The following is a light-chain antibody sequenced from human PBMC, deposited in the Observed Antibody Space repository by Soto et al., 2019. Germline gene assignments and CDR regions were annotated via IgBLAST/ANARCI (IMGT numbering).Light chain of an antibody. CDR1: ISDVGGSNF. Sequence: QSVLGPAASVCDSPGQSINISCIGTISDVGGSNFVSWYQQHPGKPPNLIIYDVANRPSGLSNRFSGSKSGSTASLIISRLQTEDEADYYCVSYTSSTTDVCGTGTKVTVL. V-gene: IGLV2-14*03. J-gene: IGLJ1*01. CDR2: DVA. CDR3: VSYTSSTTDV.